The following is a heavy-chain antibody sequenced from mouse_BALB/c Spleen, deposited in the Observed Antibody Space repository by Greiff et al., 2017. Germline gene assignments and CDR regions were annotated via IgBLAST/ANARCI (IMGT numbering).Heavy chain of an antibody. CDR2: INPSNGGT. CDR3: TRGATATDWYFDV. J-gene: IGHJ1*01. V-gene: IGHV1S81*02. Sequence: QVQLQQSGAELVKPGASVKLSCKASGYTFTSYYMYWVKQRPGQGLEWIGEINPSNGGTNFNEKFKSKATLTVDKSSSTAYMQLSSLTSEDSAVYSCTRGATATDWYFDVWAQGPRSPSPQ. CDR1: GYTFTSYY. D-gene: IGHD1-2*01.